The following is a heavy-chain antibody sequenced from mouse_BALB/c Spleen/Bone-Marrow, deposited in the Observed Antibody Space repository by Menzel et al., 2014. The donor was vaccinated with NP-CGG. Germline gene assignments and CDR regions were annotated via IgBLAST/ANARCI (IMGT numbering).Heavy chain of an antibody. J-gene: IGHJ3*01. CDR2: INPDSSTI. V-gene: IGHV4-1*02. Sequence: EVQLQESGGGLVQPGGPLKLSCAASGFDFSRYWMTWVRQAPGKGLEWIGEINPDSSTINYTPSLKDKFIISRDNAKSTLYLQMRKVRSEDTALYYCAKNYYYGYVAYWGQGTLVTVSA. CDR3: AKNYYYGYVAY. CDR1: GFDFSRYW. D-gene: IGHD1-2*01.